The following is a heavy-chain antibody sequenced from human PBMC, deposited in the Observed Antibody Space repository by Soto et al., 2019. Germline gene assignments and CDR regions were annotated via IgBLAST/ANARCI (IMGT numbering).Heavy chain of an antibody. Sequence: SETLSLTCTVSGGSISSGGYYWSWIRQHPGKGLEWIGYIYYSGSTYYNPSLKSRVTISVDTSKNQCSLKLSSVTAADTAVYYCARDAGSGSYFVYWGQGTLVTVSS. CDR1: GGSISSGGYY. V-gene: IGHV4-31*03. CDR3: ARDAGSGSYFVY. J-gene: IGHJ4*02. D-gene: IGHD3-10*01. CDR2: IYYSGST.